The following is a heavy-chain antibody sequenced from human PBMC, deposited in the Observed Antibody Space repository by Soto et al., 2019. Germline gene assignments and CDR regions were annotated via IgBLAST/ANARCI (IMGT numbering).Heavy chain of an antibody. CDR1: GYTFTSYG. CDR3: ARVSSDIVVVPAAHY. V-gene: IGHV1-18*01. Sequence: ASVKVSCKASGYTFTSYGISWVRQAPGQGLEWMGWISAYNGNTNYAQKLQGRVTMTTDTSTSTAYMELRSLRSDDTAVYYCARVSSDIVVVPAAHYWGQGTLVTVSS. D-gene: IGHD2-2*01. J-gene: IGHJ4*02. CDR2: ISAYNGNT.